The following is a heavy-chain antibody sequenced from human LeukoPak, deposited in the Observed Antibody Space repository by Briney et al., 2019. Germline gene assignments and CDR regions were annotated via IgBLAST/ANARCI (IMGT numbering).Heavy chain of an antibody. CDR3: ASTALGYCSSTSCFTPHYFDY. J-gene: IGHJ4*02. CDR2: IYYSGST. CDR1: GGSISSSSYY. V-gene: IGHV4-39*01. D-gene: IGHD2-2*01. Sequence: SETLSLTCTVSGGSISSSSYYWGWIRKPPGKGLEWIGSIYYSGSTYYNPSLKSRVTISVDTSKNQFSLKLSSVTAADTAVYYCASTALGYCSSTSCFTPHYFDYWGQGTLSPSPQ.